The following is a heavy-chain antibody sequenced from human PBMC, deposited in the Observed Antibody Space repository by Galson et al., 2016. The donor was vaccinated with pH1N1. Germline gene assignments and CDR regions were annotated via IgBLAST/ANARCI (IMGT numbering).Heavy chain of an antibody. J-gene: IGHJ3*02. Sequence: SVKVSCKASGGTFSSYAINWVRQAPGQGLEWMGGIIPIFGTANYAQKFQGRVTITADESTSTAYMELSSLRSEDTAVYYCASPSRPPREIHLWPPNDAFDIWGQGTMVTVSS. CDR2: IIPIFGTA. D-gene: IGHD5-18*01. CDR1: GGTFSSYA. V-gene: IGHV1-69*13. CDR3: ASPSRPPREIHLWPPNDAFDI.